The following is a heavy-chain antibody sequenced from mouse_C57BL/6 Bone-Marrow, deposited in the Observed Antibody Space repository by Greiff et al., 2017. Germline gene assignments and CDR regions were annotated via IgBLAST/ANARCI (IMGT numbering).Heavy chain of an antibody. CDR2: IDPENGDT. V-gene: IGHV14-4*01. J-gene: IGHJ3*01. Sequence: EVKLMESGAELVRPGASVKLSCTASGFNIKDDYMHWVKQRPEQGLEWIGWIDPENGDTEYASKFQGKATITADTSSNTAYLQLSSLTSEDTAVYYCTPSYSNYPFAYWGQGTLVTVSA. CDR1: GFNIKDDY. D-gene: IGHD2-5*01. CDR3: TPSYSNYPFAY.